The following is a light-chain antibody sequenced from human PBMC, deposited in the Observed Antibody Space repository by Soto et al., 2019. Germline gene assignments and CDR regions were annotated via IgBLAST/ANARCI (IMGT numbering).Light chain of an antibody. CDR1: QSISSW. V-gene: IGKV1-5*01. CDR3: QQNNSRVT. CDR2: DAS. Sequence: DIQMTQSPSTLSASVGDRVTITCRASQSISSWLAWYQQKPGKAPKLLIYDASSLESGVPSRFSGSGSGTEFTLTISSLQPDDFATYYCQQNNSRVTFGQGTKVEIK. J-gene: IGKJ1*01.